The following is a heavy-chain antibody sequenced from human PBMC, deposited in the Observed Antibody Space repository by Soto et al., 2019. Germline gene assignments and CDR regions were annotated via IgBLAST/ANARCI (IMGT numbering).Heavy chain of an antibody. J-gene: IGHJ4*02. CDR1: GGSISSSSDY. CDR2: IYYSGST. D-gene: IGHD6-19*01. CDR3: ARQSSIAVASCDY. V-gene: IGHV4-39*01. Sequence: SETLSLTCTVSGGSISSSSDYWGWIRQPPGKGLEWIGSIYYSGSTYYNPSLKSRVTISVDTSKNQFSLKLSSVTAADTAVYYCARQSSIAVASCDYWGQGTLVTVSS.